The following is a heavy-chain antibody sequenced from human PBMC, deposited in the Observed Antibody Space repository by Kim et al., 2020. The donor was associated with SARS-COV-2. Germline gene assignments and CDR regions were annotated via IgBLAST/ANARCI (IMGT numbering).Heavy chain of an antibody. CDR2: IYTSGST. Sequence: SETLSLTCTVSGGSISSGSYYWSWIRQPAGKGLECIGRIYTSGSTNYNPSLKSRVTISVDTSKNQFSLKLSSVTAADTAVYYCARVERVATSAFDIWGQGTMVTVSS. CDR3: ARVERVATSAFDI. J-gene: IGHJ3*02. D-gene: IGHD5-12*01. V-gene: IGHV4-61*02. CDR1: GGSISSGSYY.